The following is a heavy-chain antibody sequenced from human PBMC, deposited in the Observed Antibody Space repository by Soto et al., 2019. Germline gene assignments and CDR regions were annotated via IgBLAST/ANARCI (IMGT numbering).Heavy chain of an antibody. D-gene: IGHD1-1*01. CDR1: GGSISSSNW. CDR2: IYHSGST. CDR3: ARDQNWKPPSYYYGMDV. V-gene: IGHV4-4*03. Sequence: PKTLCLTYAVSGGSISSSNWWSWVRQPPGKGLEWIGEIYHSGSTNYNPSLKSRVTISVDKSKNQFSLKLSSVTAADTAVYYCARDQNWKPPSYYYGMDVWGQGTTVT. J-gene: IGHJ6*02.